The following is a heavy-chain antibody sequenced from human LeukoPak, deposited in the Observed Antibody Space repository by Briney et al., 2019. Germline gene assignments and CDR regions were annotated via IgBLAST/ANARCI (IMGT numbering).Heavy chain of an antibody. V-gene: IGHV3-33*06. CDR2: IWYDGSNK. Sequence: GRSLRLSCAASGFTFSSYGMHWVRQAPGKGLEWVAVIWYDGSNKYYADSVKGRFTISRDNSKNTLYLQMNSLRAEDTAVYYCAKDIPPAAIDYWGQGTLVTVSS. D-gene: IGHD2-2*01. CDR1: GFTFSSYG. CDR3: AKDIPPAAIDY. J-gene: IGHJ4*02.